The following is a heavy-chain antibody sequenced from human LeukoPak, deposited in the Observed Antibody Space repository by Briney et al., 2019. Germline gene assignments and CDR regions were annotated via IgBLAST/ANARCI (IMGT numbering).Heavy chain of an antibody. V-gene: IGHV3-13*01. D-gene: IGHD3-16*01. CDR2: IGTVTDT. J-gene: IGHJ4*02. CDR1: GFNFKNYD. CDR3: ERGWGGHGRSWGALDF. Sequence: GGSLRLSCAASGFNFKNYDFHWVRQAAGKRLEWVSGIGTVTDTFYLDSVEGRFTISRENAKNSFYLQMNGLRAGDTAVYYCERGWGGHGRSWGALDFWGQGILVTVSS.